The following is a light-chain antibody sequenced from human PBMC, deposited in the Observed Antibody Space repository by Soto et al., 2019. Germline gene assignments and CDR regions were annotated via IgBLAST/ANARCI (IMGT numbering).Light chain of an antibody. CDR3: QQYFGDPWT. CDR2: KVS. Sequence: VVMTQSPLSLPVTLGQPASISCRSSQSLVRSDGNTYLNWFQQRPGQSPRRLIYKVSNRDSGVPDRFSGSGSGTDFTLTISSLQAEDAAVYYCQQYFGDPWTFGQGTKVDIK. J-gene: IGKJ1*01. V-gene: IGKV2-30*02. CDR1: QSLVRSDGNTY.